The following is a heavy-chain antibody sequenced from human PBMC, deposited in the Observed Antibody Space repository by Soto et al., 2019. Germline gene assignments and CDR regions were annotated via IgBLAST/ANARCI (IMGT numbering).Heavy chain of an antibody. CDR2: IYYSGST. D-gene: IGHD6-19*01. J-gene: IGHJ5*02. CDR1: GGSISSSSYY. CDR3: ARFFPTGYSSGWLSNWFDP. Sequence: SETLSLTCTVSGGSISSSSYYWGWIRQPPGKGLEWIGSIYYSGSTYYNPSLKSRVTISVDTSKNQFSLKLSSVTAADTAVYYCARFFPTGYSSGWLSNWFDPWGQGTLVTVSS. V-gene: IGHV4-39*01.